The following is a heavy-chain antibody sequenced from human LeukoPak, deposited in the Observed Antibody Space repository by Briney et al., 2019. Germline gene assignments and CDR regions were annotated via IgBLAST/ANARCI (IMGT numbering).Heavy chain of an antibody. CDR1: GYTFTGYY. CDR2: SNPNSGDT. CDR3: ARAHSNWFDP. D-gene: IGHD3-3*01. J-gene: IGHJ5*02. V-gene: IGHV1-2*02. Sequence: GASVKVSCKASGYTFTGYYMHWVRQAPGQGLEWMGWSNPNSGDTKYAQKFQGRVTMTMDTSINTAYMELSRLRSDDTAVYYCARAHSNWFDPWGQRTLVTVSS.